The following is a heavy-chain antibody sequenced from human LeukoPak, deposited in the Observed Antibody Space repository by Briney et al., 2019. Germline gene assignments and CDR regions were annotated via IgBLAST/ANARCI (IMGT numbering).Heavy chain of an antibody. D-gene: IGHD2-2*03. V-gene: IGHV3-30-3*01. J-gene: IGHJ2*01. CDR1: GFTFSSYA. CDR3: ARDTHLDIVVVPADQGYFDL. Sequence: PGGSLRLSCAASGFTFSSYAMHWVRQAPGKGLEWVAVISYDGSNKYYADSVKGRFTISRDNSKNTLYLQMNSLRAEDTAVYYCARDTHLDIVVVPADQGYFDLWGRGTLVTVSS. CDR2: ISYDGSNK.